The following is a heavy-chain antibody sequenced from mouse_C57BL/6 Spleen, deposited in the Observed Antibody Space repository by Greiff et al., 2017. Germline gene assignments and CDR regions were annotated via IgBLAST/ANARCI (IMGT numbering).Heavy chain of an antibody. D-gene: IGHD2-2*01. CDR1: GYAFSSSW. Sequence: VKLMESGPELVKPGASVKISCKASGYAFSSSWMNWVKQRPGKGLEWIGRIYPGDGDTNYNGKFKGKATLTADKSSSTAYMQRSSLTSEDSAVYFCARWGVTTYFDYWGQGTTLTVSS. CDR3: ARWGVTTYFDY. J-gene: IGHJ2*01. CDR2: IYPGDGDT. V-gene: IGHV1-82*01.